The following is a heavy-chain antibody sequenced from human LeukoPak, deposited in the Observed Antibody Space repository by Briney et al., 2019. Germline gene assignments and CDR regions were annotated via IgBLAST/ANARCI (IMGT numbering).Heavy chain of an antibody. CDR2: IKSKTDGGTT. Sequence: PGGSLRLSCAASGFTFSSYAMSWVRQAPGKGLEWVGRIKSKTDGGTTDYAAPVKGRFTISRDDSKNTLYLQMNSLKTEDTAVYYCTTDLSPYYDFWSGYFDYWGQGTLVTVSS. J-gene: IGHJ4*02. CDR1: GFTFSSYA. V-gene: IGHV3-15*01. CDR3: TTDLSPYYDFWSGYFDY. D-gene: IGHD3-3*01.